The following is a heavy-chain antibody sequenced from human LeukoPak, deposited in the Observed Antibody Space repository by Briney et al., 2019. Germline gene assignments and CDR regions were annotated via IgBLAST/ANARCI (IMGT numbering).Heavy chain of an antibody. J-gene: IGHJ5*02. V-gene: IGHV1-8*01. CDR1: GYTFTSYD. D-gene: IGHD6-25*01. CDR3: ARRGIAANWFDP. Sequence: ASVKVSCKASGYTFTSYDINWVRQATGQGLEWTGWMNPNSGNTGYAQKFQGRVTMTRNTSISTAYMELSSLRSEDTAVYYCARRGIAANWFDPWGQGTLVTVSS. CDR2: MNPNSGNT.